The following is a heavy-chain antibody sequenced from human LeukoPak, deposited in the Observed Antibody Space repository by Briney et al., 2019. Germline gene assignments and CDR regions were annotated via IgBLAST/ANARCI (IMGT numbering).Heavy chain of an antibody. Sequence: PGGSLRLSCAASGFTLSTYDMHWVRQPTGKGLEWVSGIDIPGNTYYPDSVKGRFTMSRESAKNSLYLQMNSLRAGDTAVYYCVRAVAGTHWFDPWGQGTLVTVSS. D-gene: IGHD6-19*01. CDR3: VRAVAGTHWFDP. V-gene: IGHV3-13*01. CDR2: IDIPGNT. CDR1: GFTLSTYD. J-gene: IGHJ5*02.